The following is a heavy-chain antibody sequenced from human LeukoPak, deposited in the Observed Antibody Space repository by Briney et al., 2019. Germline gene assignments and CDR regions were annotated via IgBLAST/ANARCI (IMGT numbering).Heavy chain of an antibody. D-gene: IGHD3-22*01. J-gene: IGHJ4*02. CDR3: AKCYDSSGYLNFFDF. CDR2: IYYSGST. CDR1: GGSISSRSYY. V-gene: IGHV4-39*07. Sequence: SETLSLTCTVSGGSISSRSYYWGWIRQPPGKGLEWIGSIYYSGSTYYNPSLKSRVTISVDTSKNQFSLRLSSVTAADTAVYYCAKCYDSSGYLNFFDFWGQGTLVTVSS.